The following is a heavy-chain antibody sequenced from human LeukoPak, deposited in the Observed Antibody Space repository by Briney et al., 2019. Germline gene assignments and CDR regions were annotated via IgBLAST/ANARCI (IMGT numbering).Heavy chain of an antibody. V-gene: IGHV1-18*01. CDR2: ISAYNGNT. D-gene: IGHD3-22*01. CDR1: GYTVTSYG. CDR3: ARDYQYYYDSSGYFIFDY. Sequence: GASVKVSCKASGYTVTSYGISWVRQAPGQGLEWMGWISAYNGNTNYAQKLQGRVTMTTDTSTSTAYMELRSLRSDDTAVYYCARDYQYYYDSSGYFIFDYWGLGTLVTVSP. J-gene: IGHJ4*02.